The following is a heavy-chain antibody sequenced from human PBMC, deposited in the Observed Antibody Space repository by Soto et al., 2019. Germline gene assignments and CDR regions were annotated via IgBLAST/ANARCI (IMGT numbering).Heavy chain of an antibody. CDR1: GFTFGSYS. V-gene: IGHV3-21*01. J-gene: IGHJ4*01. CDR3: SRDYSLEMTNHFVN. D-gene: IGHD1-1*01. Sequence: EGSLRLSCAASGFTFGSYSMSWVRQAPGKGLEWVSTISSSSSYIYYADSVRGRFTISRDNAQNSLFLQMSSLTAEDTAVYYCSRDYSLEMTNHFVNWCPGTLVTVST. CDR2: ISSSSSYI.